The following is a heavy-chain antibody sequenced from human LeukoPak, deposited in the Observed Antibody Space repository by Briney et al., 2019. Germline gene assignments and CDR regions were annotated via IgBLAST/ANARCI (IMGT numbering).Heavy chain of an antibody. Sequence: GASVKVSCKAPGYTFTSYYMHWVRQAPGQGLEWMGIINPSGGSTSYAQKFQGRVTMTRDTSTSTVYMELSSLRSEDTAVYYCARAPLWFGELLDSYFDYWGQGTLVTVSS. V-gene: IGHV1-46*01. CDR2: INPSGGST. J-gene: IGHJ4*02. D-gene: IGHD3-10*01. CDR3: ARAPLWFGELLDSYFDY. CDR1: GYTFTSYY.